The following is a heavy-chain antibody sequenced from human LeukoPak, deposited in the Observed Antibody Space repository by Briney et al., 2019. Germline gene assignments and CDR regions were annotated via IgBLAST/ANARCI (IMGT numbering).Heavy chain of an antibody. V-gene: IGHV4-34*01. CDR2: IKHSGST. CDR3: ARGRWFDP. J-gene: IGHJ5*02. CDR1: GGSFSGYY. Sequence: SETLSLTCAVYGGSFSGYYWSWIRQPPGKGLEWIGEIKHSGSTNYNPSLKSRVTISVDTSKNQFSLKLSSVTAADTAVYYCARGRWFDPWGQGTLVTVSS.